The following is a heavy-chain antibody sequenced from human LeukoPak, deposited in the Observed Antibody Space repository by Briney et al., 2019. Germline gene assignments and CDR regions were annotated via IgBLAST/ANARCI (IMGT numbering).Heavy chain of an antibody. CDR2: INHSGST. CDR3: ARGRAPPITVIVGHYYYGMDV. J-gene: IGHJ6*02. V-gene: IGHV4-34*01. CDR1: GGSFSGYY. D-gene: IGHD3-22*01. Sequence: SETLSLTCAVYGGSFSGYYWSWIRQPPGKGLEWIGEINHSGSTNYNPSLKSRVTISVDTSKNQFSLKLSSVTAADTAVYYCARGRAPPITVIVGHYYYGMDVWGQGTTVTVSS.